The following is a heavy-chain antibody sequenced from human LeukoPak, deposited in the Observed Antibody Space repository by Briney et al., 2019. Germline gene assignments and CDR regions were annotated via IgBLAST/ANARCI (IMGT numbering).Heavy chain of an antibody. CDR2: ISTRGNT. V-gene: IGHV4-39*02. Sequence: SETLSLTCSVSGNSTKNTNYHWGWIRQPPGKGLEWIGSISTRGNTYYSPSLQSRPTISVDTSNDNFSLNLASVTAADTAVYYCYSTGFYVAGQDAFDIWGQGTMVVVSS. J-gene: IGHJ3*02. CDR1: GNSTKNTNYH. CDR3: YSTGFYVAGQDAFDI. D-gene: IGHD2-8*02.